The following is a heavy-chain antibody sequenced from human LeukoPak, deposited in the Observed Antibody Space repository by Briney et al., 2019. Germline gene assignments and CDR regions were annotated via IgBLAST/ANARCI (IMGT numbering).Heavy chain of an antibody. V-gene: IGHV3-21*01. CDR3: AREGWFGELGGGDAFDI. J-gene: IGHJ3*02. Sequence: GGSLRLSCAASGFTFSSYSMNWVRQAPGKGLEWVSSISSSSSYIYYADSVKGRFTISRDNAKNSLYLQMNSLRAEDTAVYYCAREGWFGELGGGDAFDIWGQGTMVTVSS. D-gene: IGHD3-10*01. CDR1: GFTFSSYS. CDR2: ISSSSSYI.